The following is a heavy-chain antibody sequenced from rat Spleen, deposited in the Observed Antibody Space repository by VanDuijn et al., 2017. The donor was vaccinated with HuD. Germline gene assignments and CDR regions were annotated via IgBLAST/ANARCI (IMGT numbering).Heavy chain of an antibody. CDR2: ISNIGGDT. CDR1: GFTFSSYY. Sequence: EMQLVESGGGLVQPGRSMNLSCVASGFTFSSYYMAWVRRAPTKGLEWVASISNIGGDTHYRDSVKGRFTVSRDNAKATLYLQMDSLRSEDTATYYCTRLDYGGSYFDYWGQGVMVTVSS. CDR3: TRLDYGGSYFDY. V-gene: IGHV5-25*01. J-gene: IGHJ2*01. D-gene: IGHD1-11*01.